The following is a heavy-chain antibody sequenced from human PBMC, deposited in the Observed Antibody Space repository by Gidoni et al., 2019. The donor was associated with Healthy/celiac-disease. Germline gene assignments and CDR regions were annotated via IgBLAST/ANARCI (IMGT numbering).Heavy chain of an antibody. Sequence: QVPLVQSVAAVKKPGASVKVSCKASGYTFTGYYMPCVRQAPGQGLERMGWINPNSGGTNDAQKFQGRVTKTRDTSISTAYMELSRLRSDDTTVYYCARDLGSYYYDSSGYYDGTYYYYGMDVWGQGTTVTVSS. CDR2: INPNSGGT. CDR3: ARDLGSYYYDSSGYYDGTYYYYGMDV. J-gene: IGHJ6*02. CDR1: GYTFTGYY. D-gene: IGHD3-22*01. V-gene: IGHV1-2*02.